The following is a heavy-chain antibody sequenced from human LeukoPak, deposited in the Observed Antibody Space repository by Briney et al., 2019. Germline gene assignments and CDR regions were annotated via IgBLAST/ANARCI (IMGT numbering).Heavy chain of an antibody. Sequence: ASVKVSCKASGYTFTKYYIHWVRQAPGQGLEWMGWMNPNSGDTGYPQKFQGRVTMTRDMSTSTVYMELSSLRSEDTAVYYCASYSSSWYPQNYYYYYMDVWGKGTTVTVSS. V-gene: IGHV1-8*01. CDR2: MNPNSGDT. CDR1: GYTFTKYY. CDR3: ASYSSSWYPQNYYYYYMDV. J-gene: IGHJ6*03. D-gene: IGHD6-13*01.